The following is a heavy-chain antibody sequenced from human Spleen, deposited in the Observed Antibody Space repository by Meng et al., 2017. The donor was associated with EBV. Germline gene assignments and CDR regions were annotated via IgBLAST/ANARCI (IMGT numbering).Heavy chain of an antibody. J-gene: IGHJ3*02. V-gene: IGHV4-39*07. CDR1: XGSISHSHYY. Sequence: QLQLQESGPGLVKPSXXLSLSCTVSXGSISHSHYYWAWSRQSPGKGLEWIGSIYYSGSTYYNPSLKSRVTMSVDDSQNQFSLNLNSVTVADTAVYYCARMSGSFWARQPAPFDIWGQGTVVTVSS. D-gene: IGHD3-16*01. CDR2: IYYSGST. CDR3: ARMSGSFWARQPAPFDI.